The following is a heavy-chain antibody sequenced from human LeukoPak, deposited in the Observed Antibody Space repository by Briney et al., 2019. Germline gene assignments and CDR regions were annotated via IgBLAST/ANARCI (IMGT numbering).Heavy chain of an antibody. V-gene: IGHV1-46*01. D-gene: IGHD1-26*01. Sequence: ASVKVSCKASVYTFTSYYIHWVRQAPGQGLEWMGIINPSGGSTSYAQKFQGRVTMTSDTSTSTVYMELSSLRSEDTAVYYCARDIRVGGTQDYWGQGTLVTVSS. CDR1: VYTFTSYY. CDR3: ARDIRVGGTQDY. J-gene: IGHJ4*02. CDR2: INPSGGST.